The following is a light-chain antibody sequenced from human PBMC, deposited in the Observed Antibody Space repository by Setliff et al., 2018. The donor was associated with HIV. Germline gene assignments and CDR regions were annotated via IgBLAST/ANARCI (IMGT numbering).Light chain of an antibody. V-gene: IGLV1-40*01. Sequence: QSVLTQPPSVSGAPGQRVTISCTGSSSNIGAGYDVHWYQQLPGTAPKILIYGNSNRPSGVPDRFSGSKSGTSASLAITGLQAEDEAEYYCASWDDSLKVYVFGSGTKVT. CDR3: ASWDDSLKVYV. J-gene: IGLJ1*01. CDR1: SSNIGAGYD. CDR2: GNS.